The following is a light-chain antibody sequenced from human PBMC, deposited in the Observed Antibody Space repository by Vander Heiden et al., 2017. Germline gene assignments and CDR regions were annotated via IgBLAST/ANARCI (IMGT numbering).Light chain of an antibody. Sequence: DSVMTQSPDPLAGSLGDRATINCKSSQSVLYSSNNKNYVAWYQQKPVQPPKLLIYWASTRESGVPDRFSGSGSGTDFTLTISSLQAEDVAVYYCQQYYSTPRTFGQGTKVEIK. CDR3: QQYYSTPRT. V-gene: IGKV4-1*01. CDR1: QSVLYSSNNKNY. CDR2: WAS. J-gene: IGKJ1*01.